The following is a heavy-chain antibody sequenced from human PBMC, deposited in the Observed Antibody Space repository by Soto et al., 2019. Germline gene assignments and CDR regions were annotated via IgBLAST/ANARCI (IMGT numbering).Heavy chain of an antibody. CDR1: GGSVSSGRNY. CDR3: ARGSHCGGDCYSGYYYYYGMDV. V-gene: IGHV4-61*01. J-gene: IGHJ6*02. CDR2: MYYSGST. D-gene: IGHD2-21*02. Sequence: SETLSLTCTVSGGSVSSGRNYWNWIRQPPGKGLEWIGYMYYSGSTNYNPSLKSRVTISVDTSKNQFSLKLTSVTAADTAVYYCARGSHCGGDCYSGYYYYYGMDVWGQGTAVTVSS.